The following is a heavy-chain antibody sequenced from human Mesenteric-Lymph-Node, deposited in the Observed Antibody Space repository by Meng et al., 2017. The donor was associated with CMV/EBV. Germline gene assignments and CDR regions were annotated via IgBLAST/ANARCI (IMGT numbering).Heavy chain of an antibody. CDR3: ARDPRNKGFDP. Sequence: GGSLRLSCASSGLNFRNAWMTWIRQAPGKGPECLSYISGGGSDISYADSVKGRFTVSRDNAQNSLYLQMNNLRAEDTAVYYCARDPRNKGFDPWGQGTLVTVSS. CDR1: GLNFRNAW. J-gene: IGHJ5*02. CDR2: ISGGGSDI. V-gene: IGHV3-11*01.